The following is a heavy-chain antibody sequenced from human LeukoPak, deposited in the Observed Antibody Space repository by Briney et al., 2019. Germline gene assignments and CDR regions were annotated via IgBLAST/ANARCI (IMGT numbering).Heavy chain of an antibody. D-gene: IGHD5-18*01. J-gene: IGHJ3*02. Sequence: ASVKVSCKVSGYTLTELSMHWVRQAPGKGLEWMGGFDPEDGETIYAQKFQGRVTMTEDTSTDTAYMELSSLRSEDTAVYYCARDQIQLWLVGAFDIWGQGTMVTISS. CDR2: FDPEDGET. CDR1: GYTLTELS. CDR3: ARDQIQLWLVGAFDI. V-gene: IGHV1-24*01.